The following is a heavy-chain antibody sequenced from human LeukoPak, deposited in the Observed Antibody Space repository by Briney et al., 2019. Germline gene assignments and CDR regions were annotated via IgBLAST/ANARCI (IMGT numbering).Heavy chain of an antibody. CDR1: GFTFSSYS. D-gene: IGHD3-22*01. CDR2: ISSSSSYI. V-gene: IGHV3-21*01. CDR3: ARGPHYYDSSGYNS. Sequence: GGSLRLSCAASGFTFSSYSMNWVRQAPGKGLEWVSSISSSSSYIYYADSVKGRFTISRDNAKNSLYLQMNSLRAEDTAVYHCARGPHYYDSSGYNSWGQGTLVTVSS. J-gene: IGHJ4*02.